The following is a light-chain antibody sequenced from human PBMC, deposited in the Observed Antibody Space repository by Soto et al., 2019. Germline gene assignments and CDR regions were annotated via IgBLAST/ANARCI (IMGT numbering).Light chain of an antibody. J-gene: IGLJ2*01. CDR3: TSYASNSPVV. CDR1: SSDVGRYNY. Sequence: QSVLTQPASVSGSPGQSITISCTGTSSDVGRYNYVSWYQQHPGRAPKLLIFEVTNRPSGVSGRFSGSKSGNTASLSISGLQDEDEAFYYCTSYASNSPVVFGGGTKVTVL. V-gene: IGLV2-14*01. CDR2: EVT.